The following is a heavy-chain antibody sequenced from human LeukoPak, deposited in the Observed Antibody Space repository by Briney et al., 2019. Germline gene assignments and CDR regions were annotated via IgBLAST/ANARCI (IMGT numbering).Heavy chain of an antibody. V-gene: IGHV3-30*02. CDR1: GFTFSSYG. CDR2: IRYGGSNK. CDR3: ASIYYDSSGYYFFAFDY. J-gene: IGHJ4*02. D-gene: IGHD3-22*01. Sequence: PGGSLRLSCAASGFTFSSYGMHWVRQAPGKGLEWVAFIRYGGSNKYYADSVKGRFTISRDNSKNTLYLQMNSLRAEDTAVYYCASIYYDSSGYYFFAFDYWGQGTLVTVSS.